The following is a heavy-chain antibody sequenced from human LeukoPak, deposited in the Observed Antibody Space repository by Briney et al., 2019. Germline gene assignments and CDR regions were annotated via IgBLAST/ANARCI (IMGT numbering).Heavy chain of an antibody. CDR1: GFTVSSNY. J-gene: IGHJ4*02. CDR3: ARDLRDGHNSGSLGY. V-gene: IGHV3-53*01. D-gene: IGHD5-24*01. CDR2: IYSGGST. Sequence: GGSLRLSCAASGFTVSSNYMSWVRQAPGKGLEWVSVIYSGGSTYYADSVKGRFTISRDNSKNTLYLQMNSLRAEDTAVYYCARDLRDGHNSGSLGYWGQGTLVTVSS.